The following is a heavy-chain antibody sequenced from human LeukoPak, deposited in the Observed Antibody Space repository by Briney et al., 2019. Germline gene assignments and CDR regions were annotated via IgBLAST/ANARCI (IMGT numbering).Heavy chain of an antibody. J-gene: IGHJ5*02. CDR2: INSDGSST. Sequence: GGSLRLSCAASGFTFSSYWMHWVRQAPGKGLVWVSRINSDGSSTSYADSVKGRFTISRDNAKNKLYLQMNSLRAEDTAVYYCARGDYYDSSGYRNWFDPWGQGTLVTVSS. CDR1: GFTFSSYW. D-gene: IGHD3-22*01. CDR3: ARGDYYDSSGYRNWFDP. V-gene: IGHV3-74*01.